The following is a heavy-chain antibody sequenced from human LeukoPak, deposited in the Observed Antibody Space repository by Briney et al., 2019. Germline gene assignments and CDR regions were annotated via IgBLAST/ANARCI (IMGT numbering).Heavy chain of an antibody. Sequence: PGGSLRLSCAASGFTFSSYGMHWVRQAPGKGLEWVAFIRYDGSNKYYADSVKGRFTISRDNSKNTLYLQMNRLRVEDTAVYYCAKGSRGSCRGAYCYSFDNWGQGAVVTVSS. D-gene: IGHD2-21*02. CDR1: GFTFSSYG. CDR2: IRYDGSNK. J-gene: IGHJ4*02. CDR3: AKGSRGSCRGAYCYSFDN. V-gene: IGHV3-30*02.